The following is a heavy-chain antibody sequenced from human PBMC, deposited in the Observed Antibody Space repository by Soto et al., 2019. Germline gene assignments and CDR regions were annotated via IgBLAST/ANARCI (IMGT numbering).Heavy chain of an antibody. V-gene: IGHV1-69*13. Sequence: GASVKVSCKASGGTFSSYAISWVRQAPGQGLEWMGGIIPIFGTANYAQKFQGRVTITADESTSTAYMELSSLRSEDTAVYYCALDYDYVWGSYRYNYWGQGTLVTVSS. J-gene: IGHJ4*02. CDR1: GGTFSSYA. D-gene: IGHD3-16*02. CDR3: ALDYDYVWGSYRYNY. CDR2: IIPIFGTA.